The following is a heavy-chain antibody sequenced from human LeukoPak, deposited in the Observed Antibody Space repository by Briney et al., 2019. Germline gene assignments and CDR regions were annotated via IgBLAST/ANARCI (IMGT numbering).Heavy chain of an antibody. J-gene: IGHJ4*02. V-gene: IGHV3-23*01. Sequence: PGGSLILSCAASGFSFSSYAMRWVRQAPGKGLEWVATTSGSGNKCYADSVKGRFTISRDNSKNTLYRQMNSLRAEDTALYYCAKGESQPKYYFDYWGQGILVTVSS. CDR3: AKGESQPKYYFDY. D-gene: IGHD2-2*01. CDR2: TSGSGNK. CDR1: GFSFSSYA.